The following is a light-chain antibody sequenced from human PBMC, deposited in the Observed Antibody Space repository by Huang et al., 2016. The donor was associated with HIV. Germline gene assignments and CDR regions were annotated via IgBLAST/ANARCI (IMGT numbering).Light chain of an antibody. Sequence: DIVMTQTPLSLSVTPGQPTSISCKSSQSLLHSDGETYLHWYLQKPGQSPQILIYEVSIRFSGVPDRFSGSGSGTDFTLKISRVEAEDVGVYFCMQGLSSPTFGQGTKVEIK. CDR2: EVS. J-gene: IGKJ1*01. CDR3: MQGLSSPT. CDR1: QSLLHSDGETY. V-gene: IGKV2-29*02.